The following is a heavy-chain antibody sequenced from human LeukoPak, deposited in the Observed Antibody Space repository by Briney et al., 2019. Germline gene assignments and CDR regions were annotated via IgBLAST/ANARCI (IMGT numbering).Heavy chain of an antibody. D-gene: IGHD4-17*01. CDR1: GFTFSSYA. CDR2: INHSGST. J-gene: IGHJ4*02. Sequence: GSLRLSCAASGFTFSSYAMSWVRQAPGKGLEWIGEINHSGSTNYNPSLKSRVTISVDTSKNQFSLKLSSVTAADTAVYYCARGRVDYGDYLEPFDYWGQGTLVTVSS. V-gene: IGHV4-34*01. CDR3: ARGRVDYGDYLEPFDY.